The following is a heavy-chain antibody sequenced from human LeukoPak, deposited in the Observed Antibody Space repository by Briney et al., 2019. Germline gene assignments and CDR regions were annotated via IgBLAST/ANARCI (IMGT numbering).Heavy chain of an antibody. V-gene: IGHV3-48*02. CDR3: ARDLRGGQSA. D-gene: IGHD3-10*01. Sequence: GRSLRLPCAASGFTFSSYNMNWVRQAPGKGLEWVSYISSGGKSIYYAESVQGRFTISRDNAQNSLYLQMNSLRDEDTAVYYCARDLRGGQSAWGQGTLVTVSS. CDR1: GFTFSSYN. CDR2: ISSGGKSI. J-gene: IGHJ5*02.